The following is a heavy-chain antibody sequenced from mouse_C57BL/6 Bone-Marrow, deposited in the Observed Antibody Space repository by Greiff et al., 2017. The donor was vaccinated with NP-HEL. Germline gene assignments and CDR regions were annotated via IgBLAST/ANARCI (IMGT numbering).Heavy chain of an antibody. CDR2: INPSSGYT. Sequence: QVQLQQSGAELARPGASVKMSCKASGYTFTSYTMHWVKQRPGPGLEWIGYINPSSGYTKYNQKFKDKATLTADKSSSTAYMQLSSLTSEDSAVYYCASEDYDYDGYYYAMDYWGQGTSVTVSS. CDR1: GYTFTSYT. CDR3: ASEDYDYDGYYYAMDY. D-gene: IGHD2-4*01. J-gene: IGHJ4*01. V-gene: IGHV1-4*01.